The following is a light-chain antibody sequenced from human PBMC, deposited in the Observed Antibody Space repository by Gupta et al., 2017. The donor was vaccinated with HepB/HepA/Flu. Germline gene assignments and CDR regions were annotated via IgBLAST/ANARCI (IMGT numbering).Light chain of an antibody. Sequence: QSALTQPPSVSGSPEQSVTISCTGTISTVGAYNYVSWYQQHSGKRPKLIIGDVTTRPSGGANRFSGSKSGNTASLTIAGRQAEDEYDDYCCSYAGNLVFGGGTKLTV. CDR1: ISTVGAYNY. J-gene: IGLJ2*01. CDR2: DVT. CDR3: CSYAGNLV. V-gene: IGLV2-11*01.